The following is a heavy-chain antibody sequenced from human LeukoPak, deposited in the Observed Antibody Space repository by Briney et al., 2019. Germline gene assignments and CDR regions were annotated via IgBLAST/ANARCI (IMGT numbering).Heavy chain of an antibody. D-gene: IGHD3-3*01. CDR2: IYYNGNT. J-gene: IGHJ5*02. Sequence: PSETLSLTCSVSDGSLNSYYWNWIRRPPGKGLEWIGYIYYNGNTNYSPSLKSRVTMSVDTSKNLFSLKVSSVTAADTAVYYCARGMPTGDFWSGRIWFDPWGQGTLVTVSS. V-gene: IGHV4-59*12. CDR1: DGSLNSYY. CDR3: ARGMPTGDFWSGRIWFDP.